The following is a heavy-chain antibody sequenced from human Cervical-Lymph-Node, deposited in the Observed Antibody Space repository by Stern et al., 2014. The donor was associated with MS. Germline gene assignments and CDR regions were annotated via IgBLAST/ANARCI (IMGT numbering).Heavy chain of an antibody. D-gene: IGHD3-16*01. J-gene: IGHJ4*02. CDR2: INPNSGGT. CDR1: GYTFTGYY. Sequence: VQLVQSGAEVKKPGASVKVSCKASGYTFTGYYMHWVRQAPGQGLEWMGRINPNSGGTNYAQKFQGRVTMNRGTSLRTAYMEPGGLAADDRAVYYCAKGGVGGVPDYWGQGTLVTVSS. CDR3: AKGGVGGVPDY. V-gene: IGHV1-2*06.